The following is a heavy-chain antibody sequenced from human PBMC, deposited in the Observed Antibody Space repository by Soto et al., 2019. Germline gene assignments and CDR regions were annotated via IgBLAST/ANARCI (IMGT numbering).Heavy chain of an antibody. J-gene: IGHJ6*02. CDR3: ARGEKQWLVPDYYGMDV. V-gene: IGHV1-18*04. CDR2: ISAYNGNT. D-gene: IGHD6-19*01. CDR1: GYTFTSYG. Sequence: ASVKVSCKASGYTFTSYGISWVRQAPGQGLEWMGWISAYNGNTNYAQKLQGRVTMTTDTSTSTAYMELRSLRSDDTAVYYCARGEKQWLVPDYYGMDVWGQGTTVTVSS.